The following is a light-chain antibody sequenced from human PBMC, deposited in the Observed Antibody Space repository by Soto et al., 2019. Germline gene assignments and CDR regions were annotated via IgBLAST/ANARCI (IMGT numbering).Light chain of an antibody. Sequence: EIVLTQSPGTLSLSPGERATLSCRASQSVAGSYLAWYQQKPGQAPRLLIYGASSRATGIPDRFSGSGSGADFTLTISRLEPEDFAVYYCPHYGGSPRTFGQGTKVEIK. CDR3: PHYGGSPRT. V-gene: IGKV3-20*01. J-gene: IGKJ1*01. CDR1: QSVAGSY. CDR2: GAS.